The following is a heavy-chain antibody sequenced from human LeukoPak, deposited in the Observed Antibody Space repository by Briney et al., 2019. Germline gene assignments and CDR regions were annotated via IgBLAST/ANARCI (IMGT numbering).Heavy chain of an antibody. CDR3: ARDSLTWDYGDYSAFDI. CDR1: GFTFSSYS. Sequence: GGSLRLSCAASGFTFSSYSMNWVRQAPGKGLEWVSSISSSSSYIYYADSVKGRFTISRDNAKNSLYLQMNSLRAADTAVYYCARDSLTWDYGDYSAFDIWGQGTMVTVSS. CDR2: ISSSSSYI. V-gene: IGHV3-21*01. J-gene: IGHJ3*02. D-gene: IGHD4-17*01.